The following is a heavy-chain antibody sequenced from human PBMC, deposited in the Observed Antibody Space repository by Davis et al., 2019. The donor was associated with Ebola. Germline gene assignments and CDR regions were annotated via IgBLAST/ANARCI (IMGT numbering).Heavy chain of an antibody. CDR3: ASGDGRGSSYDMDV. V-gene: IGHV3-23*01. Sequence: PGGSLRLSCTATGFTFSDFAMTWVRQAPGKGLQWVSGISGGGGFTYYADSVKGRFTISRDNAKSSLFLHMNSLRAEDTAVYYCASGDGRGSSYDMDVWGQGTTVTVSS. J-gene: IGHJ6*02. CDR2: ISGGGGFT. D-gene: IGHD5-12*01. CDR1: GFTFSDFA.